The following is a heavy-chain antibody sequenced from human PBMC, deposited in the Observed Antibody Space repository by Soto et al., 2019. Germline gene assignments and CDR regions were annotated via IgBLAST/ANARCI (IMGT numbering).Heavy chain of an antibody. D-gene: IGHD3-16*02. V-gene: IGHV6-1*01. CDR2: TYYRSKWYN. CDR3: ARDMQYDYVWGSYRYTWFDP. Sequence: SQTLSLTCAISGDSVSSNSAAWNWIRQSPSRGLEWLGRTYYRSKWYNDYAVSVKSRITINPDTSKNQFSLQLNSVTPEDTAVYYCARDMQYDYVWGSYRYTWFDPWGQGTLVTVSS. CDR1: GDSVSSNSAA. J-gene: IGHJ5*02.